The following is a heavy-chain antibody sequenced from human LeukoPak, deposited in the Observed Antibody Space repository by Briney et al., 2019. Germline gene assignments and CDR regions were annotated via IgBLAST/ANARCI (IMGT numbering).Heavy chain of an antibody. V-gene: IGHV1-69*13. Sequence: VASVKVSCKASGGTFSSYAISWVRQAPGQGPEWMGGIIPIFGTANYAQKFQGRVTITADESTSTAHMELSSLRSEDTAVYYCARDLYYYDSSGYPSWGQGTLVTVSS. J-gene: IGHJ4*02. CDR2: IIPIFGTA. D-gene: IGHD3-22*01. CDR1: GGTFSSYA. CDR3: ARDLYYYDSSGYPS.